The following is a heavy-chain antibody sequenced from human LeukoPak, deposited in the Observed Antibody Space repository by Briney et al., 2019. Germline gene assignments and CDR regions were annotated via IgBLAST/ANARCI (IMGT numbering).Heavy chain of an antibody. Sequence: SETLSLTCAVYGGSFSRYSWSWIRQPPGKGLEWIGEINHSGSTNYNPSLKSRVTISVDTSKNQFSLKLSSVTAADTAVYYCASLIAVAGTSDYWGQGTLVTVSS. D-gene: IGHD6-19*01. CDR1: GGSFSRYS. CDR2: INHSGST. J-gene: IGHJ4*02. V-gene: IGHV4-34*01. CDR3: ASLIAVAGTSDY.